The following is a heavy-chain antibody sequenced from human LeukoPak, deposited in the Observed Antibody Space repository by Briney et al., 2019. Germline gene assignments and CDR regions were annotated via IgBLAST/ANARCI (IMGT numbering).Heavy chain of an antibody. J-gene: IGHJ4*02. D-gene: IGHD7-27*01. CDR2: IYYSGST. CDR1: GGSISSGGYY. Sequence: SQTLSLTCTVSGGSISSGGYYWSWIRQHPGKGLEWIGYIYYSGSTYYNPSLKSRVTISVDTSKNQFSLKLSSVTAADTAAYYCARGRTGDAFDYWGQGTLVTVSS. CDR3: ARGRTGDAFDY. V-gene: IGHV4-31*03.